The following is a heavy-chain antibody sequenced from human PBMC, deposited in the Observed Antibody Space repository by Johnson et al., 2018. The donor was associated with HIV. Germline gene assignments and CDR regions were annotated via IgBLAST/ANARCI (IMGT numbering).Heavy chain of an antibody. D-gene: IGHD3-10*01. CDR3: ARDRLWFGESDAFDI. V-gene: IGHV3-9*01. J-gene: IGHJ3*02. Sequence: EVQLVESGGGLVQPGRSLRLSYAASGFTFDDYAMHWVRQAPGKGLEWVSGISWNSGSIGYADSVKGRFTISRDNAKNSLYLQMNSLRAEDTAVYYCARDRLWFGESDAFDIWGQGTMVTVSS. CDR1: GFTFDDYA. CDR2: ISWNSGSI.